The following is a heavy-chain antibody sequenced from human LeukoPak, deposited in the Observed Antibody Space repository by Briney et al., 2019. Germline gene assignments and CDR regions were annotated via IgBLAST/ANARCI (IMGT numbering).Heavy chain of an antibody. CDR1: GFTFSSYS. Sequence: GGSLRLSCAASGFTFSSYSMNWVRQAPGRGLEWVSSISSSTSYIYYANSVKGRFTISRDNAKNSLYLQMNSLRAEDTALYYCATSSPSDYWGQGTLVTVSS. V-gene: IGHV3-21*01. J-gene: IGHJ4*02. CDR2: ISSSTSYI. CDR3: ATSSPSDY.